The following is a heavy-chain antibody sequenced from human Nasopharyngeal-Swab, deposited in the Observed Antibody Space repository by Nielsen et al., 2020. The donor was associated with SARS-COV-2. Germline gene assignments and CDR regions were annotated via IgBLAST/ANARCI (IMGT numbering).Heavy chain of an antibody. V-gene: IGHV3-7*01. Sequence: GESLKIPCAASGFSLSSYWMSRVRQAPGKGLEWVANINLYGSQKNFVDSVKGRFTISRDNAKNVVYIQMNTMRAEDTAVYYCARVTAYGFDIWGQGTMVTVSS. D-gene: IGHD3-16*01. CDR3: ARVTAYGFDI. CDR2: INLYGSQK. J-gene: IGHJ3*02. CDR1: GFSLSSYW.